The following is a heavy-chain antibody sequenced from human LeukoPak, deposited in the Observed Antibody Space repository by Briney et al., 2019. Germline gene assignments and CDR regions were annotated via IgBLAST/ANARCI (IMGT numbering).Heavy chain of an antibody. D-gene: IGHD3-10*01. V-gene: IGHV4-39*01. J-gene: IGHJ4*02. CDR1: GGSISSTSYY. CDR3: ARGSGSYIFPFYYFDY. Sequence: NPSETLSLTCTVSGGSISSTSYYWGWIRQPPGKGLEWIGSRTIYYSGSTYYNPSLKSRVTISVDTSKNRFSLKLSSVTAADTAVYYCARGSGSYIFPFYYFDYWGQGTLVTVSS. CDR2: RTIYYSGST.